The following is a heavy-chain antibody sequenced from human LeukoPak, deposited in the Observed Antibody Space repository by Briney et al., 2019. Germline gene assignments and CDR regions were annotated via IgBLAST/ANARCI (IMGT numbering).Heavy chain of an antibody. CDR3: ATSTGVAYCGGDCYQYYFDY. CDR1: GGTFSSYA. V-gene: IGHV1-69*06. D-gene: IGHD2-21*02. Sequence: SVKVSCKASGGTFSSYAISWVRQAPGQGLEWMGGIIPIFGTANYAQKFQGRVTITADKSTSTAYMELSSLRSEDTAVYYCATSTGVAYCGGDCYQYYFDYWGQGTLVTVSS. J-gene: IGHJ4*02. CDR2: IIPIFGTA.